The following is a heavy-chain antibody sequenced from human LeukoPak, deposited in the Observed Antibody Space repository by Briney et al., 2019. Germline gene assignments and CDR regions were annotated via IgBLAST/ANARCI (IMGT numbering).Heavy chain of an antibody. Sequence: GGSLRLSCAASGFTFSSYWMSWVRQAPGKGLEWVANIKQDGSEKYYVNSVKGRFTISRDNAKNSLYLQMNSPRAEDTAVYYCAREIRPSYGGNWVNFDYWGQGTLVTVSS. J-gene: IGHJ4*02. CDR3: AREIRPSYGGNWVNFDY. V-gene: IGHV3-7*01. CDR2: IKQDGSEK. CDR1: GFTFSSYW. D-gene: IGHD4-23*01.